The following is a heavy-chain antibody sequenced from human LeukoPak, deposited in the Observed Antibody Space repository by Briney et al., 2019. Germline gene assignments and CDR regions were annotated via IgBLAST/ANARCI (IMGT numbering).Heavy chain of an antibody. Sequence: PSETLSLTCTVSGGSISSGDYYWSWIRQPPGKGLEWIGYIYYSGSTYYNPSLKSRVTISVDTSKNQFSLKLSSVTAADTAVYYCALIPGPVVVTAIPWGQGTLVTVSS. CDR2: IYYSGST. CDR1: GGSISSGDYY. J-gene: IGHJ5*02. V-gene: IGHV4-30-4*01. CDR3: ALIPGPVVVTAIP. D-gene: IGHD2-21*02.